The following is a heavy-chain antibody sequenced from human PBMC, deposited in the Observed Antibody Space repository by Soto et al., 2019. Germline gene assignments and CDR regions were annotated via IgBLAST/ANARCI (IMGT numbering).Heavy chain of an antibody. V-gene: IGHV3-23*01. J-gene: IGHJ4*02. CDR1: GFTFSNYA. CDR2: ISGSGGTT. CDR3: ARRALGSSFDY. Sequence: GGSLRLSCAASGFTFSNYAMNWVRQAPGKGLEWVSGISGSGGTTYYADSVKGRCTISRDNSKNTLYLQMNSLRAEDTAVYYCARRALGSSFDYWGQGTLVTVSS. D-gene: IGHD2-2*01.